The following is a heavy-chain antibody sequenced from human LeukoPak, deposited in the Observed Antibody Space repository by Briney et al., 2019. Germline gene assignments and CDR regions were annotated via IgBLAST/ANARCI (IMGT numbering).Heavy chain of an antibody. CDR3: AREASKYSSSWLTDY. J-gene: IGHJ4*02. D-gene: IGHD6-13*01. Sequence: GGSLRLSCVASRFTFSNYWMSWVRQAPGKGLEWVANINQDGSKKVYADSMKGRFTISRDNAKESLYLQLNSLRADDTAVYYCAREASKYSSSWLTDYWGQGTLVTVSS. CDR2: INQDGSKK. V-gene: IGHV3-7*01. CDR1: RFTFSNYW.